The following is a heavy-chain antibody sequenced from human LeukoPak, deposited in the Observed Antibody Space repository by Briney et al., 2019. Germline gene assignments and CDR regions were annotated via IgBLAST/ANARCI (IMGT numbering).Heavy chain of an antibody. CDR3: ARANDLLNHDAFDI. D-gene: IGHD1-14*01. V-gene: IGHV5-51*01. CDR2: IYPGDSDT. J-gene: IGHJ3*02. Sequence: GESLKISCKGSGYSFTSYWIGWVRQMPGKGLEWMGIIYPGDSDTRHSPSFQGQVTISAEQSISTAYLPWSSLKASDTAMYYCARANDLLNHDAFDIWGQGTMVTVSS. CDR1: GYSFTSYW.